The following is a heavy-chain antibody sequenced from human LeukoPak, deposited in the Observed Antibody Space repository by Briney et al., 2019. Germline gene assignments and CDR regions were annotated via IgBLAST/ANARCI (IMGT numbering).Heavy chain of an antibody. V-gene: IGHV1-18*01. CDR1: GYTFTSYG. CDR2: ISAYNGNT. CDR3: ARDVRRYCSSTSCYAYLFDP. D-gene: IGHD2-2*01. J-gene: IGHJ5*02. Sequence: GASVKVSCKASGYTFTSYGISWVRQAPGQGLEWMGWISAYNGNTNYAQKLQGRVTMTTDTSTSTAYMELRSLRSDDTAVYYCARDVRRYCSSTSCYAYLFDPWGQGTLVTVSS.